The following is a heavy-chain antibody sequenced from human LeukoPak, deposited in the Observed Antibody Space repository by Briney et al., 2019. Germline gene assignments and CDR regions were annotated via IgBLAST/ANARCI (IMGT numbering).Heavy chain of an antibody. CDR3: AREPYSGSYLDY. J-gene: IGHJ4*02. CDR1: GFTFSDYY. CDR2: ISSSGSTI. D-gene: IGHD1-26*01. V-gene: IGHV3-11*01. Sequence: GGSLRLSCAASGFTFSDYYMSWIRQAPGKGLEWVSYISSSGSTIYYADSVRGRFTISRDNAKNSLYLQMNSLRAEDTAVYYCAREPYSGSYLDYWGQGTLVTVSS.